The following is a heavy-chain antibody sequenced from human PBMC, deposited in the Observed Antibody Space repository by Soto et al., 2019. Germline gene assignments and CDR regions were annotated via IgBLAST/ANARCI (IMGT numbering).Heavy chain of an antibody. D-gene: IGHD2-21*02. J-gene: IGHJ5*02. CDR1: GASIRSTDYY. CDR2: VYYTGST. CDR3: VRTDREGAVAPHWFDR. V-gene: IGHV4-30-4*01. Sequence: SETLSLTCTVSGASIRSTDYYWSWIRQAPGKGLEWIGYVYYTGSTYYNPSLMSRLTISVDTSKNQFSLKLTSVTAAETAVYYCVRTDREGAVAPHWFDRWGQGTQVTVSS.